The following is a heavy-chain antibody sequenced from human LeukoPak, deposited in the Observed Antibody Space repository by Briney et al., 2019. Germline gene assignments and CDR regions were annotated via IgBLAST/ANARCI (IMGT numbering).Heavy chain of an antibody. D-gene: IGHD1-14*01. CDR2: INKGGSYM. CDR3: ARRPGN. J-gene: IGHJ4*02. CDR1: GFIFRDYT. V-gene: IGHV3-21*04. Sequence: GGSLRLSCVASGFIFRDYTMNWVRQTPGKGLEWVSAINKGGSYMAYADSVKGRFTISRDSSKNTLFLQMNDLTVEDTARYYCARRPGNWGQGILVTVSS.